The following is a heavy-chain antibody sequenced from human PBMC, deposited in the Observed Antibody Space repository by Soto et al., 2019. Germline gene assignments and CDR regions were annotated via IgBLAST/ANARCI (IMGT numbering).Heavy chain of an antibody. V-gene: IGHV3-73*01. CDR3: TRPSKWGYGDCFDY. CDR1: GFTFSGSA. Sequence: GGSLRLSCAASGFTFSGSAMHWVRQASGKGLEWVGRIRSKANSYATAYAASVKGRFTISRDDSKNTAYLQMNSLKTEDTAVYYCTRPSKWGYGDCFDYWGHGTLVTVSS. J-gene: IGHJ4*01. D-gene: IGHD4-17*01. CDR2: IRSKANSYAT.